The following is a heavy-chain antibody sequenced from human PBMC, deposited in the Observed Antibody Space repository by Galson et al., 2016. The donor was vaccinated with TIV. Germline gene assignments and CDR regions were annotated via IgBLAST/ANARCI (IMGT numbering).Heavy chain of an antibody. V-gene: IGHV4-34*01. CDR2: INHSGDT. CDR1: GVSFSDYY. J-gene: IGHJ4*02. D-gene: IGHD1-26*01. CDR3: ARIPGIWKSYIHSGAY. Sequence: ETLSLTCAVYGVSFSDYYWTWVRQAPGGGLEWIGEINHSGDTNYNPSLKGRVTMSVDTSKNQISLRLRSMTAADTAVYYCARIPGIWKSYIHSGAYWGQGTLAT.